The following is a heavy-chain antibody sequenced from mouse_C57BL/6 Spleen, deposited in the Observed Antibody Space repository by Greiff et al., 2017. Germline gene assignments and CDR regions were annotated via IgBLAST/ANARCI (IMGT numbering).Heavy chain of an antibody. CDR3: ARHYDGYYAY. Sequence: EVKLMESGGDLVKPGGSLKLSCAASGFTFSSYGMSWFRQTPDKRLEWVATISSGGSYTYYPDSVKGRFTISRDNAKNTLYLQMSSLKSEDTAMXYCARHYDGYYAYRGQGTLVPASA. D-gene: IGHD2-3*01. CDR1: GFTFSSYG. J-gene: IGHJ3*01. CDR2: ISSGGSYT. V-gene: IGHV5-6*01.